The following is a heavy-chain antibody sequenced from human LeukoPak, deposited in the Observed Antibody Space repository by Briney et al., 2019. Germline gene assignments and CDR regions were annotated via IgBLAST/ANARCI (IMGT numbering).Heavy chain of an antibody. D-gene: IGHD3-10*01. Sequence: GRSLTLVCAAAGFTFSSYGMHWVRQAPGKGLEWVAVLSYDGSNKYYADSVKGRFTISRDNSKNTLYLQMNSLRAEDTAVYYCAKDVDPFGSGSYVEGFDYWGQGTLVTVSS. V-gene: IGHV3-30*18. CDR1: GFTFSSYG. CDR3: AKDVDPFGSGSYVEGFDY. CDR2: LSYDGSNK. J-gene: IGHJ4*02.